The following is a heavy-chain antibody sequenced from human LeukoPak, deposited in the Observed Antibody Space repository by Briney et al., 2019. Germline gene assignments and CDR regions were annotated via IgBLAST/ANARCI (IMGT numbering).Heavy chain of an antibody. Sequence: ASVKVSCKASGYTFTGYYMHWVRQAPGQEREWMGWIDPNSGGTNYAEKCQGRVTMTRDTSISTAYMEVSRLRSDDTAVYYCARKLYSYGPGGDYYGMDVWGQGTTVTVSS. J-gene: IGHJ6*02. V-gene: IGHV1-2*02. CDR3: ARKLYSYGPGGDYYGMDV. D-gene: IGHD5-18*01. CDR1: GYTFTGYY. CDR2: IDPNSGGT.